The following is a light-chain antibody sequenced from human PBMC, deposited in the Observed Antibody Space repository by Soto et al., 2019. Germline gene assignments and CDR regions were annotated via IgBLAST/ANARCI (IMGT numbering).Light chain of an antibody. J-gene: IGKJ2*01. Sequence: EIVLTQSPATLSLSPGERATLSCRASQSVSSYLAWYQQKPGQAPRLLIYDASNRATGIPARFSGSGSGTDFTLTISSLETEDFEVYYCQQRSNWPPTFGQGTKLEIK. CDR2: DAS. CDR3: QQRSNWPPT. V-gene: IGKV3-11*01. CDR1: QSVSSY.